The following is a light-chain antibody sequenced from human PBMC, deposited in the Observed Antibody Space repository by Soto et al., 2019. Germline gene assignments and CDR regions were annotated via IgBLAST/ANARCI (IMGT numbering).Light chain of an antibody. CDR1: QSVSSN. CDR2: AAS. V-gene: IGKV3-15*01. CDR3: QQYNNWWT. J-gene: IGKJ1*01. Sequence: EIVMTQSPATLSVSPGERATLSCRASQSVSSNLSWYQQKPGQAPRLLIYAASTRATGIPARFSGSGSGTEFTLTISSLQSEYFAVYYCQQYNNWWTFGQGTKVPIK.